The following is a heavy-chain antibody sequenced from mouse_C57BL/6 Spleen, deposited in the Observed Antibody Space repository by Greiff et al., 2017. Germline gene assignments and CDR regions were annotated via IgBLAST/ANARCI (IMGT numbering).Heavy chain of an antibody. CDR3: AREALGYFDV. CDR2: ISYSGST. D-gene: IGHD1-3*01. CDR1: GYSITSGYD. J-gene: IGHJ1*03. Sequence: DVKLVESGPGMVKPSQSLSLTCTVTGYSITSGYDWHWIRHFPGNKLEWMGYISYSGSTNYNPSLKSRISITHDTSKNHFFLKLNSVTTEDTATYYCAREALGYFDVWGTGTTVTVSS. V-gene: IGHV3-1*01.